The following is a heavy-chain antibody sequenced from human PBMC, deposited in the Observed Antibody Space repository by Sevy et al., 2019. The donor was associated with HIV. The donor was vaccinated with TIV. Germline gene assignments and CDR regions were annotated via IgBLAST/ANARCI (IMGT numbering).Heavy chain of an antibody. CDR2: ISYDGSNK. CDR1: GFTFSSYA. V-gene: IGHV3-30-3*01. Sequence: GGSLRLSCAAPGFTFSSYAMHWVRQAPGKGLEWVAVISYDGSNKYYADSVKGRFTISRDNSKNTLYLQMNSLRAEDTAVYYCARAGGVYCSSTSCYRLDYWGQGTLVTVSS. D-gene: IGHD2-2*02. CDR3: ARAGGVYCSSTSCYRLDY. J-gene: IGHJ4*02.